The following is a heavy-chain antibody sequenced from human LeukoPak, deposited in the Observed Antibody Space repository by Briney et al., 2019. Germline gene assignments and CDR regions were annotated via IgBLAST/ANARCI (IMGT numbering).Heavy chain of an antibody. CDR3: AGVKDIVLMVYAGGNWFDP. CDR1: GGSFSGYY. D-gene: IGHD2-8*01. J-gene: IGHJ5*02. V-gene: IGHV4-34*01. CDR2: INRSGST. Sequence: SETLSLTCAVYGGSFSGYYWSWIRQPPGKGLEWIGEINRSGSTNYNPSLKSRVTISVDTSKNQFSLKLSSVTAADTAVYYCAGVKDIVLMVYAGGNWFDPWGQGTLVTVSS.